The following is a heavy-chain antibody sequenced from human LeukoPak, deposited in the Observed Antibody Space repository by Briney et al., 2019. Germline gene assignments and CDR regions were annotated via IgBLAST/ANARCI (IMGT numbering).Heavy chain of an antibody. Sequence: SETLSLTCPVSGGSISSYYWSWIRQPPGKGLEWIGYIYYSGSTNYNPSLKSRVTISVDTSKNQFSLKLSSVTAADTAVYYCARVVPYSSGWSALDYWGQGTLVTVSS. CDR2: IYYSGST. V-gene: IGHV4-59*01. CDR1: GGSISSYY. J-gene: IGHJ4*02. D-gene: IGHD6-19*01. CDR3: ARVVPYSSGWSALDY.